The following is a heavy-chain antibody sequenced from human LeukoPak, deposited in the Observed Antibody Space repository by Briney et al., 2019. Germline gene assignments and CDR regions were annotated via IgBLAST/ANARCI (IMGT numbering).Heavy chain of an antibody. CDR1: GYSFTSYW. V-gene: IGHV5-51*01. CDR2: IYPGDSDT. Sequence: RGESLKISCKGSGYSFTSYWIGWVRQMPGKGLEWMGIIYPGDSDTRYSPSFQGQVTISADKSISTAYLQWSSLKASDTAMYYCARRYCSGGSCYLQPFDYWGQGTLVTVSS. CDR3: ARRYCSGGSCYLQPFDY. J-gene: IGHJ4*02. D-gene: IGHD2-15*01.